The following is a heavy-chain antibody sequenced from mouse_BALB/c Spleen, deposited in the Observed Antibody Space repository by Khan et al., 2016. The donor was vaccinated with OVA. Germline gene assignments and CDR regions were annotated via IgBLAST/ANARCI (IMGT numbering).Heavy chain of an antibody. J-gene: IGHJ3*01. Sequence: QVRLQQSGAELARPGASVKMSCKASGYTFTSYTIHWIKLRPGLGLEWIGYINPSNGYTNYNQKFKDKATLTADKSSTTAYMQLSSLTSDDSAVYSSVREGAYYRNEGWFAYWGQGTRVTVSA. V-gene: IGHV1-4*01. CDR2: INPSNGYT. D-gene: IGHD2-14*01. CDR1: GYTFTSYT. CDR3: VREGAYYRNEGWFAY.